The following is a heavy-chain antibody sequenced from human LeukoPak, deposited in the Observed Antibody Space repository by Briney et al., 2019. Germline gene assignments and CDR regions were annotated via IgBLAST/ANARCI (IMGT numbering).Heavy chain of an antibody. CDR1: GGSISSYY. D-gene: IGHD6-19*01. V-gene: IGHV4-59*01. Sequence: SETLSLTCTVSGGSISSYYWSWIRQPPGKGLEWIGYIYYSGRTNYNPSLKSRVTISVGTSKNQFSLKLSSVTAADTAVYYCARSGGQMAVAGTNYFDCWGQGTLVTVSS. J-gene: IGHJ4*02. CDR2: IYYSGRT. CDR3: ARSGGQMAVAGTNYFDC.